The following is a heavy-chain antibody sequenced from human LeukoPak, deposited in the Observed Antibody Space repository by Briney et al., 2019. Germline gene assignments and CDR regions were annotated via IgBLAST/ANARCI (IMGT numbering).Heavy chain of an antibody. CDR1: GFSLTTSGIC. J-gene: IGHJ4*02. CDR2: IDWDDDK. CDR3: ARTRFGDQGSRIDF. V-gene: IGHV2-70*17. Sequence: SGPTLVNPTPALTLTCTFSGFSLTTSGICVSWIRQPPGKALEWLARIDWDDDKFYSTSLKTRLTISKDTSKNQVVLTMTNMDPVDTATYYCARTRFGDQGSRIDFWGQGTLVTVSS. D-gene: IGHD3-10*01.